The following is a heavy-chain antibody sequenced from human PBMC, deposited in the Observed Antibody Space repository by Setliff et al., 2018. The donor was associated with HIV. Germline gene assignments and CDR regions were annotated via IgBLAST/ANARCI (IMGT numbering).Heavy chain of an antibody. CDR3: ARGLSYPDSSAHRWFDAFDI. Sequence: GASVKVSCKPSGYTFTAYYMHWVRQAPGQGLEWMGRINPSSGCTNYPQKFQGRVTMTRDTSIGAAYMELSSLTSDDAAVYYCARGLSYPDSSAHRWFDAFDIWGQGTMVTVSS. J-gene: IGHJ3*02. D-gene: IGHD3-22*01. V-gene: IGHV1-2*06. CDR1: GYTFTAYY. CDR2: INPSSGCT.